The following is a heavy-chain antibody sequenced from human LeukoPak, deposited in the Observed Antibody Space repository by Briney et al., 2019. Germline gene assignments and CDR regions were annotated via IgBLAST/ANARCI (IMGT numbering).Heavy chain of an antibody. CDR1: GFTFSTYA. Sequence: GGSLRLSCAASGFTFSTYAMHWVRQAPGKGLEWVAVILYDGSNQYYTDSVKGRFTISRDNSRNTLYLQMNSLKVEDTAVYYCARDFRDYRDYVAYFDSWGQGALVTVSS. CDR3: ARDFRDYRDYVAYFDS. V-gene: IGHV3-30-3*01. J-gene: IGHJ4*02. CDR2: ILYDGSNQ. D-gene: IGHD4-17*01.